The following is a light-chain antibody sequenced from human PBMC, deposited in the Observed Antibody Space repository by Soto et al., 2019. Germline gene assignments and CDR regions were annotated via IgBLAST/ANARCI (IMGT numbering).Light chain of an antibody. Sequence: QSVLTQPPSASGTPGQRVTISCSGSSSNIGSNTVNWYQQLPGTAPTLLIYSNNQRPSGVPDRFSGSKSGTSASLAISGLQSEDEADYYCAAWDDSMNAYVFGTGTKVTV. J-gene: IGLJ1*01. CDR1: SSNIGSNT. V-gene: IGLV1-44*01. CDR2: SNN. CDR3: AAWDDSMNAYV.